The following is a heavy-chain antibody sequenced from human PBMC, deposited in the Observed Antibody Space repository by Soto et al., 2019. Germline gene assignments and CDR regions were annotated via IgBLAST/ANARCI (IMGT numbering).Heavy chain of an antibody. CDR2: ISYDGSNK. Sequence: PGGSLRLSCAASGFTFSSYAMHWVRQAPGKGLEWVAVISYDGSNKYYADSVKGRFTISRDNSKNTLYLQMNSLRAEDTAVYYCARGGWYSGYDCGHYWGQGTLVTVSS. D-gene: IGHD5-12*01. J-gene: IGHJ4*02. V-gene: IGHV3-30-3*01. CDR3: ARGGWYSGYDCGHY. CDR1: GFTFSSYA.